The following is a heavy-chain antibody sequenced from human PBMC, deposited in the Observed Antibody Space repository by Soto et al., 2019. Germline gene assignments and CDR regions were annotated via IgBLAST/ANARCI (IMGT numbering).Heavy chain of an antibody. D-gene: IGHD5-18*01. V-gene: IGHV3-30*03. CDR1: GFTFSSYG. CDR2: ISYDGGLQ. J-gene: IGHJ4*02. Sequence: ESGGGVVQPGRSLRLSCAASGFTFSSYGMHWVRQAPGTGLEWVAVISYDGGLQHYADSVKGRFTISRDNSKNMVLLQMNSLRAEDTAVYYWVSDRGYGHASVPYSWGQGTLVSVSS. CDR3: VSDRGYGHASVPYS.